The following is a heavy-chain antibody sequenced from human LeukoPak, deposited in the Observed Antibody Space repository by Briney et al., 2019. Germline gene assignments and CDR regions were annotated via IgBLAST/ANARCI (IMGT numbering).Heavy chain of an antibody. V-gene: IGHV4-39*01. Sequence: SETLSLTCTVSGGSISSGDYYWSWIRQPPGKGLEWIGSIYSSGSTYYNPSLKSRVTISVDTSKNQFSLKVSSVTAADTAVYYCASAYRSPIEYFQHWGQGTLVAVSS. CDR2: IYSSGST. CDR1: GGSISSGDYY. CDR3: ASAYRSPIEYFQH. D-gene: IGHD6-13*01. J-gene: IGHJ1*01.